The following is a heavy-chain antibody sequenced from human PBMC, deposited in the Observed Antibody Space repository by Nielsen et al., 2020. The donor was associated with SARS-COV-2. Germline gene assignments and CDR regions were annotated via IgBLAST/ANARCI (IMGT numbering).Heavy chain of an antibody. D-gene: IGHD6-19*01. J-gene: IGHJ6*02. CDR3: ARNSGWYPNVNKYYYYGMDV. V-gene: IGHV4-34*01. CDR2: INHSGSS. Sequence: VRQMPGKGLEWIGEINHSGSSNYNPSLKSRVTISVDTSKNQFSLKLSSVTAADTAVYYCARNSGWYPNVNKYYYYGMDVWGQGTTVTVSS.